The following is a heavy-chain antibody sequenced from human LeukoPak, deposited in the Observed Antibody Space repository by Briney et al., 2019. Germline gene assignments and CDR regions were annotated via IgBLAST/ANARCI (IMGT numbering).Heavy chain of an antibody. D-gene: IGHD4-17*01. CDR3: NSDYGIRY. J-gene: IGHJ4*02. Sequence: GGSLSLSCAASGFTFSSYVMSWVRQAPGKGLEWVSGISGSGGSTYYADSAKGRFTISRDNSKNTLYLQMNSLRAEDTAVYYCNSDYGIRYWGQGTLVTVSS. V-gene: IGHV3-23*01. CDR2: ISGSGGST. CDR1: GFTFSSYV.